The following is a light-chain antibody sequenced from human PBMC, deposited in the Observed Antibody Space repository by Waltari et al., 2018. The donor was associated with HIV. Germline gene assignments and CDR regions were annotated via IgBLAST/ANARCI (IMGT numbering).Light chain of an antibody. V-gene: IGLV1-44*01. CDR2: NDN. CDR1: VSKLGIRY. J-gene: IGLJ3*02. Sequence: QIVLTQSPSASGTPGQGVTISCSGGVSKLGIRYVTWYQQVPGTAPTLLIYNDNPRPSGVPDRFTGSKSGTSASLAISGLRSEDESDYYCSSWDDNLNGPVFGGGTKLTVL. CDR3: SSWDDNLNGPV.